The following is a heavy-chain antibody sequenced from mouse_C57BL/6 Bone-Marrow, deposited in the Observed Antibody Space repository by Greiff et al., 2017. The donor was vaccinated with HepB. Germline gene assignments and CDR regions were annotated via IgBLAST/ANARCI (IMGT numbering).Heavy chain of an antibody. V-gene: IGHV2-5*01. CDR2: IWRGGST. D-gene: IGHD1-1*01. CDR3: AKGEDTVYAMDY. J-gene: IGHJ4*01. Sequence: VQVVESGPGLVQPSQSLSITCTVSGFSLTSYGVHWVRQSPGKGLEWLGVIWRGGSTDYNAAFMSRLSITKDNSKSQVFFKMNSLQADDTAIYYCAKGEDTVYAMDYWGQGTSVTVSS. CDR1: GFSLTSYG.